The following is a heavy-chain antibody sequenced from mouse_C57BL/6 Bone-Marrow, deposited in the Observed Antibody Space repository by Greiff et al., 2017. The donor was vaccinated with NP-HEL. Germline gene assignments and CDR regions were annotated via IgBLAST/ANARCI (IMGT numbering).Heavy chain of an antibody. D-gene: IGHD1-1*01. CDR3: TTSYYYGSSYGGFAY. CDR2: IRNKANNHAS. CDR1: GFTFSDAW. Sequence: EVQRVESGGGLVQPGGSMKLSCAASGFTFSDAWMDWVRQSPEKGLEWVAEIRNKANNHASYYAVSVKGRFTISRDDSKSSVYLQMNSLRAEDTGIYYCTTSYYYGSSYGGFAYWGQGTLVTVSA. J-gene: IGHJ3*01. V-gene: IGHV6-6*01.